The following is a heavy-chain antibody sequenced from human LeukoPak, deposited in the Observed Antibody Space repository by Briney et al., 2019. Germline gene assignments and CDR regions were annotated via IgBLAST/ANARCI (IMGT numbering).Heavy chain of an antibody. J-gene: IGHJ4*02. V-gene: IGHV1-46*01. Sequence: GASVKVSCKASGYTFTSYYMHCVRQAPGQGLEWMGIINPSVGSTSYAKKFQGRVTMTRDTSTSTVYMELSSLRSEDTAVYYCARDQLGSYGLGYWGQGTLVTVSS. CDR1: GYTFTSYY. CDR3: ARDQLGSYGLGY. D-gene: IGHD5-18*01. CDR2: INPSVGST.